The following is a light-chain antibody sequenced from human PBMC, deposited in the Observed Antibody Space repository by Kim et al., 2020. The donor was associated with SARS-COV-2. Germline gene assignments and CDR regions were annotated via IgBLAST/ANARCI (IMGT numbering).Light chain of an antibody. CDR3: QQTYTTPLT. CDR2: AAW. CDR1: MSVSSY. J-gene: IGKJ4*01. V-gene: IGKV1-39*01. Sequence: DIQMTQSPSSLSASVGDSVTITCRASMSVSSYLNWYQQKPGKAHNLLIYAAWSLESGVPSRFSGGGSGTDFTLTISNLQPEDIATYYCQQTYTTPLTFGGGTKVDIK.